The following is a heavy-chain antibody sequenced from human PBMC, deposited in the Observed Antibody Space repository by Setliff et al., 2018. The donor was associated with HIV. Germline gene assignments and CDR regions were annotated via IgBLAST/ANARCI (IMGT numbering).Heavy chain of an antibody. CDR2: IYSSGST. Sequence: PSETLSLTCTVSGGSISSYYWSWIRQPPGKGLEWLGHIYSSGSTNYNPSLKSRVTISVDTSKNQFSLKLYSVTAVDTAVYYCARAYFGSGIYYWGQGTLVTVSS. D-gene: IGHD3-10*01. CDR3: ARAYFGSGIYY. V-gene: IGHV4-4*09. J-gene: IGHJ4*02. CDR1: GGSISSYY.